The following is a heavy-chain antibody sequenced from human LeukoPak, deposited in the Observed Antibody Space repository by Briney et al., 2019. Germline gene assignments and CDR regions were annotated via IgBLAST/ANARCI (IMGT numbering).Heavy chain of an antibody. Sequence: ASVKISCKASGYTFTSHAMNWVRQAPGQGLEWMGWINTNTGNPTYAQGFTGRFVFSLDTSVSTAYLQISSLKAEDTAVYFCAKQGPGHCGTTSCYGVDYWGQGTLVTVSS. CDR3: AKQGPGHCGTTSCYGVDY. CDR1: GYTFTSHA. V-gene: IGHV7-4-1*02. J-gene: IGHJ4*02. CDR2: INTNTGNP. D-gene: IGHD2-2*01.